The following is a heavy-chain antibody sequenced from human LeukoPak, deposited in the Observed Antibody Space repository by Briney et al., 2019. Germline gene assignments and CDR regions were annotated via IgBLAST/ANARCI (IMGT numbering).Heavy chain of an antibody. Sequence: PSETLSLTCTVSGGSVGSGTYYWSWIRQPPGKGLEWIGYIYYSGSTNYNPSLKSRVTISVDTSKNQFSLKLSSVTAADTAVYYCARAYSSSWFILWGQGTLVTVSS. CDR1: GGSVGSGTYY. CDR3: ARAYSSSWFIL. J-gene: IGHJ4*02. D-gene: IGHD6-13*01. CDR2: IYYSGST. V-gene: IGHV4-61*01.